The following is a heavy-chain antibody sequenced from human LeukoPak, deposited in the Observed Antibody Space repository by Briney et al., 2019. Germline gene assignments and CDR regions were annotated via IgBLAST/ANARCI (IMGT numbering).Heavy chain of an antibody. CDR3: AKSPGPREGVIAAIYYSGMDV. CDR2: SGSIT. V-gene: IGHV3-23*01. Sequence: GGFLRLSCGASGFSISQSVVSWVRQAPGKGLEWVSGSGSITYYADSVKGRFTIFRDNSKNTLDLQMNSLRVDDTAVYYCAKSPGPREGVIAAIYYSGMDVWGQGTTVTVSS. J-gene: IGHJ6*02. D-gene: IGHD2-15*01. CDR1: GFSISQSV.